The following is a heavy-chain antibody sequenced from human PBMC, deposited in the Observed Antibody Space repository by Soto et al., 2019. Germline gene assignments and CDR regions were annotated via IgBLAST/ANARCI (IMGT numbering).Heavy chain of an antibody. D-gene: IGHD2-2*01. Sequence: ASVKVSCKASGYTFTSYAMHWVRQAPGQRLEWMGWINAGNGNTRYSQKFQGRVTITRDTSASTAYMELSSLRSEDTAVYYCARGELGYCSSTSCYYSYYYGMDVWGQGTTVTVSS. CDR1: GYTFTSYA. CDR2: INAGNGNT. V-gene: IGHV1-3*01. CDR3: ARGELGYCSSTSCYYSYYYGMDV. J-gene: IGHJ6*02.